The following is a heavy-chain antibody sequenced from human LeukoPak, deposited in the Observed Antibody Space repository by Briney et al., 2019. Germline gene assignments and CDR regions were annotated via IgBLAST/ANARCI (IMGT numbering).Heavy chain of an antibody. CDR3: ARDRAGRSGLDD. CDR2: IKQDGSEK. D-gene: IGHD6-19*01. Sequence: PGGSLRLSCSACEFSSSNYWMSRVRQAPGKGLEWVASIKQDGSEKNYVDSVKGRFTISRDNAENFLYLQMNSLRAEDTAVYYCARDRAGRSGLDDWGQGTLVIVSS. V-gene: IGHV3-7*04. J-gene: IGHJ4*02. CDR1: EFSSSNYW.